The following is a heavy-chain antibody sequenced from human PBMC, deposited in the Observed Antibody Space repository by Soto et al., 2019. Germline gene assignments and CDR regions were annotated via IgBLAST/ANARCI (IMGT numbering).Heavy chain of an antibody. CDR1: GGSISSSNW. V-gene: IGHV4-4*02. D-gene: IGHD6-19*01. CDR3: ARAAVAGDFDY. Sequence: QVQLQESGPGLVKPSGTLSLTCAVSGGSISSSNWWSWVRQPPGKGLEWIGEIYHSGSTNYNPSLKXRXTXSXXKSKNQFSLKLSSVTAADTAVYYCARAAVAGDFDYWGQGTLVTVSS. CDR2: IYHSGST. J-gene: IGHJ4*02.